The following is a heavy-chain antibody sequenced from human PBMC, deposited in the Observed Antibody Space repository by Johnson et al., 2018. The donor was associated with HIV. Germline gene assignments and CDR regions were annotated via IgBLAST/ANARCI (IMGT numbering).Heavy chain of an antibody. CDR1: GFTVSSNY. CDR3: ATDSSSGVYDAFDI. J-gene: IGHJ3*02. V-gene: IGHV3-66*02. Sequence: VQLVESGGGLVQPGESLRLSCAASGFTVSSNYMSWVRQAPGKGLEWVVVIYSGGSTYDADSVKGRFTISRDNSKNMLYLQMNSLRAEDTAVYYCATDSSSGVYDAFDIWGQGTMVTVSS. D-gene: IGHD6-13*01. CDR2: IYSGGST.